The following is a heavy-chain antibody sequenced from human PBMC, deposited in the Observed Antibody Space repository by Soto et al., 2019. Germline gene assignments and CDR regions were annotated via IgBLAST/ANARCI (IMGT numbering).Heavy chain of an antibody. CDR1: GGSISSSSYY. V-gene: IGHV4-39*01. CDR3: ARPHRSGWSLDGMDV. CDR2: IYYSGST. J-gene: IGHJ6*02. Sequence: PSETLSLTCTVSGGSISSSSYYWVWFRRPPGKGLEWIGSIYYSGSTYYNPSLKSRVTISVDTSKNQFSLKLNSVTAADTAVYYCARPHRSGWSLDGMDVWGQGTTVTVSS. D-gene: IGHD6-19*01.